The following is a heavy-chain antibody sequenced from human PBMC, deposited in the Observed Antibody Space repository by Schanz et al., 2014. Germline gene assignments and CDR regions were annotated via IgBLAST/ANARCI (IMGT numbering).Heavy chain of an antibody. J-gene: IGHJ4*02. CDR1: GYSFSAYY. CDR2: FT. Sequence: QVPLVQSGAELKNPGASVKVSCKASGYSFSAYYIHWMRQAPGQGLEWLGRFTHISQKFQGRVTMTRDTSSTIAYMELNSLRSDDTAVYYCVRELSGGTFDYWGQGALVTVSS. D-gene: IGHD1-1*01. V-gene: IGHV1-2*06. CDR3: VRELSGGTFDY.